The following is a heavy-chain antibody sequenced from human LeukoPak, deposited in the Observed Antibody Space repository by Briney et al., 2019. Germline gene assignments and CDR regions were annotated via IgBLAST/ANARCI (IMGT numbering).Heavy chain of an antibody. CDR1: GFTFSTYS. V-gene: IGHV3-23*01. Sequence: GGSLRLSCAASGFTFSTYSMSWVRQAPGKGLEWVSSISGGGNTTYYADSVRGRFTISSDSSENPLYLQMSSLRADDAVVYFCAKGSFNDYYTFYFWGQGSRVTVS. J-gene: IGHJ4*02. CDR2: ISGGGNTT. CDR3: AKGSFNDYYTFYF. D-gene: IGHD3-16*01.